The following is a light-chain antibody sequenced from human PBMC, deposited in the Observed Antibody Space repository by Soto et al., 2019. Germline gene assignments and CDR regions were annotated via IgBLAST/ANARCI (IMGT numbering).Light chain of an antibody. CDR1: SSNIGAGYD. CDR2: ANT. J-gene: IGLJ1*01. Sequence: QSVLTQPPSVSGAPGQRVTISCTGSSSNIGAGYDVHWYQQLPGTAPKLLIYANTNRPSGVPDRFSGSKSGTSASLAITGLQADDEADYFCQSYDSSLNLRLFGTGTKLTVL. CDR3: QSYDSSLNLRL. V-gene: IGLV1-40*01.